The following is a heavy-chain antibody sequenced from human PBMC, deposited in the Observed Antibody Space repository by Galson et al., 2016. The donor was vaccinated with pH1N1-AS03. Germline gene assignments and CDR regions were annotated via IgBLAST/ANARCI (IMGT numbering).Heavy chain of an antibody. CDR1: GFTFSSHG. J-gene: IGHJ2*01. D-gene: IGHD3-16*02. V-gene: IGHV3-33*01. Sequence: SLRLSCAESGFTFSSHGMHWVRQTPGKGLEWVAVIWHDGSEKYYADSVKGRFTISRDNSKNTLYLQMNSLRAEETAVYYCARDRHYYDYIWGTFRYDWYFDPWGRGSLVTVSS. CDR2: IWHDGSEK. CDR3: ARDRHYYDYIWGTFRYDWYFDP.